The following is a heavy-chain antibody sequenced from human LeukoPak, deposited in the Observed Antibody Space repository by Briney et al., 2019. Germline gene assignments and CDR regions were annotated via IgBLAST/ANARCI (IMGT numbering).Heavy chain of an antibody. D-gene: IGHD4-17*01. Sequence: PSETLSLTCTVSGGSISSGGYYWSWIRQHPGKGLEWIGYIYYSGSTYYNPSLKSRVTISVDTSKNQFSLKLSSVTAADTAVYYCARDGTTVTTTGPDGMDVWGQGTTVTVSS. J-gene: IGHJ6*02. V-gene: IGHV4-31*03. CDR2: IYYSGST. CDR3: ARDGTTVTTTGPDGMDV. CDR1: GGSISSGGYY.